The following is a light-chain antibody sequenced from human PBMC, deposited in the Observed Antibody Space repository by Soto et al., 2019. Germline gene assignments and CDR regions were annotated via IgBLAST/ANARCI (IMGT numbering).Light chain of an antibody. CDR1: QTIATY. J-gene: IGKJ1*01. V-gene: IGKV1-39*01. CDR3: QQSYSTVWT. Sequence: DIHMTQSPSSLSASIGDRVIITCRASQTIATYLSWYQQKPGKAPKLLIYASSTLQSGVPSRFSGSGSGTHFTLTLNSLQPEDFAIYYCQQSYSTVWTFGQGTKVDIK. CDR2: ASS.